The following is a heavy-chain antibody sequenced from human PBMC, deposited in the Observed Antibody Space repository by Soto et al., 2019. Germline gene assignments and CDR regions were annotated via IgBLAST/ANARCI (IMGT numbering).Heavy chain of an antibody. D-gene: IGHD2-15*01. J-gene: IGHJ6*02. CDR3: ASVETQRYYDGMDV. Sequence: QVQLVQSGAEVKKPGSSVKVSCKASGGTFSSYAISWVRQAPGQALEWMGGIIPIFGTADYAQKFQGRVTITADESTSTAYMELSSLRSEDTAVYYCASVETQRYYDGMDVWGQGTTVTVSS. CDR1: GGTFSSYA. V-gene: IGHV1-69*12. CDR2: IIPIFGTA.